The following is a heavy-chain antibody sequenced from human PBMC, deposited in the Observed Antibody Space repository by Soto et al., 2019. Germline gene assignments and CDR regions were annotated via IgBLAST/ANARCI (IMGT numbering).Heavy chain of an antibody. V-gene: IGHV3-11*01. J-gene: IGHJ5*02. Sequence: QVQLVESGGGLVRPGGSLRLSCVASGFIFSEYYMTWIRQAPGRGLEWVSYISDTGTTINYADSVKGRFTISRDNAKNALYLQMNSLRAEDTAVYYCARGRTLRAGWFDPWGQGTLVTVSS. CDR3: ARGRTLRAGWFDP. CDR2: ISDTGTTI. D-gene: IGHD3-16*01. CDR1: GFIFSEYY.